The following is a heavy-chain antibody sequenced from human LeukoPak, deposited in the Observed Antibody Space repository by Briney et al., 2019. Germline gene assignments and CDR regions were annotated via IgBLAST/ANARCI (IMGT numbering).Heavy chain of an antibody. Sequence: GGSLRLSCAASGFTFSSYEMNWVRQAPGKGLEWVSYISSSGSTIYYADSVKGRFTISRHNAKNSLYLQMNSLRPEDTALYYCTKDSVAMVTTSDYWGQGTLVTVSS. J-gene: IGHJ4*02. CDR1: GFTFSSYE. CDR3: TKDSVAMVTTSDY. V-gene: IGHV3-48*03. CDR2: ISSSGSTI. D-gene: IGHD5-18*01.